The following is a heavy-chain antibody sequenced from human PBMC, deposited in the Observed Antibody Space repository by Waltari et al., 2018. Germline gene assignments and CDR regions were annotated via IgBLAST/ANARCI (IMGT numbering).Heavy chain of an antibody. V-gene: IGHV1-18*01. CDR1: GYTFTTFG. CDR2: ISPYNGNA. Sequence: QVQLVQSGAEVKKPGASVKVSCRASGYTFTTFGINWVRQAPGQGLEWMGSISPYNGNADYDQKLQGRVTMTTDTSTKTAHLELRSLRSDDTAVYYCARGGGPRTVVALTFDLWGQGTLVTVSS. D-gene: IGHD3-22*01. J-gene: IGHJ4*02. CDR3: ARGGGPRTVVALTFDL.